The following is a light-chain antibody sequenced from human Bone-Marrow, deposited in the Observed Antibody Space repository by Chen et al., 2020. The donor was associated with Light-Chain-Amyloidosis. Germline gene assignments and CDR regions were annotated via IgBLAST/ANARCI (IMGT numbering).Light chain of an antibody. Sequence: QSSLTQPASASGSPEPSIPISFTGTSSDVGGDNHVSWYQQHPDKAPKLMIYEVTNRPSWVPDRFSCSKSDNTASLTISGLQTEDEADYFCSSYTITNTLVFGSGTRVTVL. V-gene: IGLV2-14*01. CDR1: SSDVGGDNH. J-gene: IGLJ1*01. CDR3: SSYTITNTLV. CDR2: EVT.